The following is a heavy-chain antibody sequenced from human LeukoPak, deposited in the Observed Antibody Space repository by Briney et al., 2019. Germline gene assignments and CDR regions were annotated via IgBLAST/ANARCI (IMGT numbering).Heavy chain of an antibody. CDR1: GFTFSTSG. Sequence: GGSLRLSCAASGFTFSTSGMTWVRQAPGKGLDWVSIISGSGGTPYYTDSGKGRFTISRDNSKNTLYLQMNSLRAEDTAVYYCAKTRGISISGVVPLCDYWGQGTLVTVSS. CDR2: ISGSGGTP. D-gene: IGHD3-3*01. J-gene: IGHJ4*02. CDR3: AKTRGISISGVVPLCDY. V-gene: IGHV3-23*01.